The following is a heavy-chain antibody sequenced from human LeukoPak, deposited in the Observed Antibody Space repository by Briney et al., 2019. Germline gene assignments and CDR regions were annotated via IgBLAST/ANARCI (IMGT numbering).Heavy chain of an antibody. CDR3: ARDPRSYLNPRYYFDY. Sequence: PGGSLRLSCVASGFSFSVYAMSWVRQAPGKGLEWVSGISGSGGRTYSADSVKGRFTISRDNAKNSLYLQMNSLRAEDTAVYYCARDPRSYLNPRYYFDYWGQGTLVTVSS. V-gene: IGHV3-23*01. CDR1: GFSFSVYA. CDR2: ISGSGGRT. D-gene: IGHD1-26*01. J-gene: IGHJ4*02.